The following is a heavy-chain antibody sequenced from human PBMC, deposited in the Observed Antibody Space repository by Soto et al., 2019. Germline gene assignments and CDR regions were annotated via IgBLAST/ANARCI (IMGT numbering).Heavy chain of an antibody. V-gene: IGHV2-5*02. CDR3: AHIPNYYQYDWFDP. Sequence: QITLKESGPTLVKPTKTLTLTCTFSGFSLTTRGVGVGWIRQPQGKALECLALIYWDDDKRYSPSLQSRLSITKDTSKNQVVLTMTNVDPVDTATYYCAHIPNYYQYDWFDPWGQGTLVSVSS. CDR2: IYWDDDK. CDR1: GFSLTTRGVG. D-gene: IGHD3-16*01. J-gene: IGHJ5*02.